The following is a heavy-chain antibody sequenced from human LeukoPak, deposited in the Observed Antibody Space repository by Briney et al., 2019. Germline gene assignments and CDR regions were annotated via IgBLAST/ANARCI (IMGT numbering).Heavy chain of an antibody. CDR2: INHSGST. Sequence: PSETLSLTCAVSGGSFSGYYWSWIRQPPGKGLEWIGEINHSGSTNYNPSLKSRVTISVDTSKNQFSLKLSSVTAADTAVYYCARLLGGYSYGYRGYFDYWGQGTLVTVSS. V-gene: IGHV4-34*01. D-gene: IGHD5-18*01. CDR3: ARLLGGYSYGYRGYFDY. CDR1: GGSFSGYY. J-gene: IGHJ4*02.